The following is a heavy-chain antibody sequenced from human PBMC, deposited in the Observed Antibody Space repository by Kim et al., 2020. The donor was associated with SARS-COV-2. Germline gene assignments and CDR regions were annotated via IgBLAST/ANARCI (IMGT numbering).Heavy chain of an antibody. V-gene: IGHV3-33*01. CDR3: ARAFEFLFDY. Sequence: GGSLSLSCAASGFTFSSYGLHWVRQAPGKGLEWVAVICYDGSTKYYAAFVKGGFTFSRDNSKNTLYMQMNSLRAEDTAEYYCARAFEFLFDYWGKGTLVT. CDR2: ICYDGSTK. J-gene: IGHJ4*02. D-gene: IGHD3-10*01. CDR1: GFTFSSYG.